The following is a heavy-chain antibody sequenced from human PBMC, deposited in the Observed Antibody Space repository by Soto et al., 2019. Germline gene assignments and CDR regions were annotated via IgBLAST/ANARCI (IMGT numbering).Heavy chain of an antibody. Sequence: QVQLVESGGGVIQPGGSLRLSCGASGFTLSNFGVHWVRQAPGKGPEWVGAISSDGKTESYGASVRGRFTVSRDNSQNRVFLQMNSLRSDVTGVYACAQAHVGVIHSQFDIWGKGTMVNVSS. V-gene: IGHV3-30*18. CDR1: GFTLSNFG. J-gene: IGHJ3*02. D-gene: IGHD1-26*01. CDR3: AQAHVGVIHSQFDI. CDR2: ISSDGKTE.